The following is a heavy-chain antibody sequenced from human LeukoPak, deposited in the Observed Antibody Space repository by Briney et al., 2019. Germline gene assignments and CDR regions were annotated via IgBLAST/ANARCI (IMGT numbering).Heavy chain of an antibody. Sequence: PSETLSLTCTVSGGSISSSSYYWGWIRQPPGKGLEWIGSIYYSGSTYYNPSLKSRVTISVDRSKNQFSLKLSSVTAADTAVYYCARAERYCSGGSCQHFDYWGQGTLVTVSS. CDR2: IYYSGST. V-gene: IGHV4-39*07. CDR3: ARAERYCSGGSCQHFDY. D-gene: IGHD2-15*01. CDR1: GGSISSSSYY. J-gene: IGHJ4*02.